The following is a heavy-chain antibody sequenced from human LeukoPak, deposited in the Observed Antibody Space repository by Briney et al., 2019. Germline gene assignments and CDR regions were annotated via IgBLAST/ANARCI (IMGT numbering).Heavy chain of an antibody. CDR3: AREGLQLAKKVFDY. J-gene: IGHJ4*02. Sequence: SQTLSLTCTVSGGSISSGSYYWSWIRQPAGKGLEWIGRIYTSGSTNYNPSLKSRVTISVDTSKNQFSLKLSSATAADTAVYYCAREGLQLAKKVFDYWGQGTLVTVSS. D-gene: IGHD1-1*01. V-gene: IGHV4-61*02. CDR1: GGSISSGSYY. CDR2: IYTSGST.